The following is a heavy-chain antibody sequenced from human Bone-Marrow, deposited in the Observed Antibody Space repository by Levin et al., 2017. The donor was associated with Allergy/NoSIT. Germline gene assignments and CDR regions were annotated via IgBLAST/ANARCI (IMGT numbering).Heavy chain of an antibody. J-gene: IGHJ4*02. CDR3: ARGYYDSSGSVVFDY. D-gene: IGHD3-22*01. CDR1: GFTFSSYD. Sequence: GGSLRLSCAASGFTFSSYDMHWVRRATGKGLEWVSAIATAGDTDYSGSVKGRFTISRENAKNSLYLQMNNLRAGDTAVYSCARGYYDSSGSVVFDYWGQGTLVTVSS. V-gene: IGHV3-13*04. CDR2: IATAGDT.